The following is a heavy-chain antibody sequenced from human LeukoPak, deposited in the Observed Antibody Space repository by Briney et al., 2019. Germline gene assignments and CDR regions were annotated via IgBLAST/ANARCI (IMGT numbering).Heavy chain of an antibody. Sequence: GSLRLSCAASGFTFSSYGMHWVRQAPGKGLEWVALISYDGPIKKYAESLKGRFTISRDNSKTTLYLQMNSLRVEDTAVYYCVTSRPLRYFDWLLHASKYYFDYWGQGTLVTVSS. CDR2: ISYDGPIK. CDR3: VTSRPLRYFDWLLHASKYYFDY. J-gene: IGHJ4*02. V-gene: IGHV3-30*03. CDR1: GFTFSSYG. D-gene: IGHD3-9*01.